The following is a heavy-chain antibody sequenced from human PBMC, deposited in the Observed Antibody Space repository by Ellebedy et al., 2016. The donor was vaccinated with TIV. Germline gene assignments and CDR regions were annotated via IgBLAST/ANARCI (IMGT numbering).Heavy chain of an antibody. CDR1: GFTFSSYA. Sequence: GGSLRLXXAASGFTFSSYAMHWVRQAPGKGLEWVAVISYDGSIKYYADSVKGRFTISRDNSNNTLYLQINSLRAEDTAVYYCVRDVGGRKWMDVWGKGTTVTVSS. J-gene: IGHJ6*04. V-gene: IGHV3-30-3*01. D-gene: IGHD1-26*01. CDR2: ISYDGSIK. CDR3: VRDVGGRKWMDV.